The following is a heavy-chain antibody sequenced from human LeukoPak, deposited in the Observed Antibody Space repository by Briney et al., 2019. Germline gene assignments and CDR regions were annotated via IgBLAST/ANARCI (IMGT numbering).Heavy chain of an antibody. J-gene: IGHJ6*02. CDR2: IYYVGSP. CDR3: ARISITKRAMDV. V-gene: IGHV4-39*01. CDR1: GDSISSGDPY. D-gene: IGHD3-3*01. Sequence: SETLSLTCSVSGDSISSGDPYWGWIRQHPWKGLEWIGSIYYVGSPYNNPSLNSRRVTMSVDTSKNQFSLKLPSVTAADTAVYYCARISITKRAMDVWGQGTTVTVSS.